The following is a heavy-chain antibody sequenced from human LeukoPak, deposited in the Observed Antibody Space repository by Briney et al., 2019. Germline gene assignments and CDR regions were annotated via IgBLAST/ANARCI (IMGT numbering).Heavy chain of an antibody. Sequence: GGSLRLSCAASGFTFSSYSMNWVRQAPGKGLEWVSSISSSSSYIYYADSVKGRFTISRDNAKNSLYLQMNSLRAEDTAVYYCASDLAHPGRYGMDVWGQGTTVTVSS. D-gene: IGHD3-3*02. V-gene: IGHV3-21*01. CDR2: ISSSSSYI. J-gene: IGHJ6*02. CDR3: ASDLAHPGRYGMDV. CDR1: GFTFSSYS.